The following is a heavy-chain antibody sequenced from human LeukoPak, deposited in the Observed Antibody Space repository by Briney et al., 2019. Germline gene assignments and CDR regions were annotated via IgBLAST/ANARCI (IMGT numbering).Heavy chain of an antibody. CDR2: IYYSGST. Sequence: SETLSHTCTVSGGSISSYYWSWIRQPPGKGLEWIGYIYYSGSTNYNPSLKSRVTISVDTSKNQFSLKLSSVTAADTAVYHCARVPMITFGGVIVIGAFDIWGQGTMVTVSS. CDR1: GGSISSYY. J-gene: IGHJ3*02. D-gene: IGHD3-16*02. V-gene: IGHV4-59*01. CDR3: ARVPMITFGGVIVIGAFDI.